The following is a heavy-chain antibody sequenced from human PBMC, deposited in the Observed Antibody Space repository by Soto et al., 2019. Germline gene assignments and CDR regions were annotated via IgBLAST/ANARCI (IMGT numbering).Heavy chain of an antibody. J-gene: IGHJ4*02. V-gene: IGHV1-69*13. CDR3: ARGPSGYDYVWGSYRSFDY. D-gene: IGHD3-16*02. CDR1: GGTFSSYA. Sequence: SVKVSCKASGGTFSSYAISWVRQAPGQGLEWMGGIIPIFGTANYAQKFQGRVTITADESTSTAYMELSSLRSEDTAVYYCARGPSGYDYVWGSYRSFDYWGQGTLVTVSS. CDR2: IIPIFGTA.